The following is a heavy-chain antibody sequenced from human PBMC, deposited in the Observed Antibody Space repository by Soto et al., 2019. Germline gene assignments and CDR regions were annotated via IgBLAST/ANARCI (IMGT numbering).Heavy chain of an antibody. J-gene: IGHJ4*02. CDR1: GGSISGNY. V-gene: IGHV4-59*01. CDR2: MYFTGST. Sequence: QVQLQESGPGLMKPSETLSLTCTVSGGSISGNYWSWIRQTPGKGLEWIGYMYFTGSTNYNPSLKSRVTTSVDTSKNQFSLKLSSVTAADTAIYYCAKYTAMVADYWGQGTLVTVSS. CDR3: AKYTAMVADY. D-gene: IGHD5-18*01.